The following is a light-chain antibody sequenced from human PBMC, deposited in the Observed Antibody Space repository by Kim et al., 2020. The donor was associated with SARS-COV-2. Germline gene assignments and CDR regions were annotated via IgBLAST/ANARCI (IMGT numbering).Light chain of an antibody. J-gene: IGKJ1*01. Sequence: AIQLAQSPSSLSASVGDRVTITCRASQGIGTSLAWYRQRPGKAPQLLMEGTSTLESGVPSGFTGSGSGTDFILTISSLQPEDFATYYCHQFKSFPPTFGQGNKVDIK. CDR1: QGIGTS. CDR3: HQFKSFPPT. V-gene: IGKV1-13*02. CDR2: GTS.